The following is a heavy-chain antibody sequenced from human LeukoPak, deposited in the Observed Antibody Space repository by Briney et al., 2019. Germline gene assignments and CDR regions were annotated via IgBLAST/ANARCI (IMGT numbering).Heavy chain of an antibody. J-gene: IGHJ4*02. V-gene: IGHV3-48*03. CDR3: ARAYGSGSHGY. Sequence: QAGGSLRLSCAASGFTFSSSEMNWVRQAPGKGLEWVSYISSSSSYTNYADSVKGRFTISRDNAKNSLYLQMDSLRDDDTAVYYCARAYGSGSHGYWGQGTLVTVSS. D-gene: IGHD3-10*01. CDR1: GFTFSSSE. CDR2: ISSSSSYT.